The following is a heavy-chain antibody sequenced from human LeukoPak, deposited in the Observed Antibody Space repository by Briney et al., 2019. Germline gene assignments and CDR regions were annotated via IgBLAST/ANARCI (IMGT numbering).Heavy chain of an antibody. V-gene: IGHV3-23*01. Sequence: GGSLRLSCAASGFTFSNYGMSWVRQAPGKGLEWVSGISGSGGATYYADSVKGRFTISRDNSKNTAFLQMNSLRAEDTAVYYCAKDPRQGRTPVGPDYWGQGTLVTVSS. CDR1: GFTFSNYG. D-gene: IGHD1-26*01. CDR3: AKDPRQGRTPVGPDY. J-gene: IGHJ4*02. CDR2: ISGSGGAT.